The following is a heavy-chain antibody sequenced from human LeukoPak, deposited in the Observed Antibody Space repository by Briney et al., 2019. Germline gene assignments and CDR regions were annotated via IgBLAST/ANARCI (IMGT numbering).Heavy chain of an antibody. CDR3: ARVSTTGTRYYFDY. J-gene: IGHJ4*02. V-gene: IGHV1-18*01. CDR1: GYSFTSYG. Sequence: ASVKVSCKASGYSFTSYGLNWVRQAPGQGLEWMGWISAYNGKTFYAEKFQGRVTMTRDMSTSTVYMELSSLRSEDTAVYYCARVSTTGTRYYFDYWGQGTLVTVSS. CDR2: ISAYNGKT. D-gene: IGHD1-1*01.